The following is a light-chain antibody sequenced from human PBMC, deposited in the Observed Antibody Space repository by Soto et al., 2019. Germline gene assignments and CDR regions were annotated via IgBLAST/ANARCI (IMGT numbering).Light chain of an antibody. CDR3: QQSYSTPRT. CDR1: ESISTW. Sequence: DIQMTQSPSALSASIGDRVTITCRASESISTWLAWYQQKPGKAPKLLIYAASSLQSGVPSRFSGSVSGTDFTLTISSLQPEDFATYYCQQSYSTPRTFGQGTKVDIK. V-gene: IGKV1-39*01. J-gene: IGKJ1*01. CDR2: AAS.